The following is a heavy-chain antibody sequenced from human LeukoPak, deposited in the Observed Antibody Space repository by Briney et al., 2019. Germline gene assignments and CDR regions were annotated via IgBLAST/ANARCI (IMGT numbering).Heavy chain of an antibody. CDR2: IYTSGSA. V-gene: IGHV4-4*07. CDR1: GASITSYC. D-gene: IGHD6-13*01. Sequence: SETLSLTCTVSGASITSYCWNWIRQPAGKGLEWVGRIYTSGSAAYNPSLKSRVSIVLDKSKNQFSLNLSSVTAADTAVYYCASGGNSWNNWFDPWGQGTLVTVSS. CDR3: ASGGNSWNNWFDP. J-gene: IGHJ5*02.